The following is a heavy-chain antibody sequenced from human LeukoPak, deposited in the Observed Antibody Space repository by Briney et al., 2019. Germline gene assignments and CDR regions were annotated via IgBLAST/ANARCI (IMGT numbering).Heavy chain of an antibody. CDR1: GFTFSSYG. J-gene: IGHJ4*02. Sequence: GGSLRLSCAASGFTFSSYGMHWVRQAPGKGLEWVAVISYDGSNKYYADSVKGRFTISRDNSKNTLYLQMNSLRAEDTAVYYCAKDPYSGSFDFDYRGQGTLVTVSS. CDR2: ISYDGSNK. D-gene: IGHD1-26*01. CDR3: AKDPYSGSFDFDY. V-gene: IGHV3-30*18.